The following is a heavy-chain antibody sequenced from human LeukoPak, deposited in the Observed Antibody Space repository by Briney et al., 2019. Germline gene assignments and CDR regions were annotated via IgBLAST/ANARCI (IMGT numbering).Heavy chain of an antibody. CDR2: ISWNSGSI. V-gene: IGHV3-9*01. CDR3: AKDPNGDYIGTFDI. CDR1: GFTFSSYW. D-gene: IGHD4-17*01. J-gene: IGHJ3*02. Sequence: PGGSLRLSCAASGFTFSSYWMHWVRQAPGKGLEWVSGISWNSGSIGYADSVKGRFTISRDNAKNSLYLQMNSLRAEDTAVYYCAKDPNGDYIGTFDIWGQGTMVTVSS.